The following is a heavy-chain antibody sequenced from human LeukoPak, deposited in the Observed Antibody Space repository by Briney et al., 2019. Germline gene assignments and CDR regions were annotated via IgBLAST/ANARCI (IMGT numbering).Heavy chain of an antibody. CDR1: GGSFSGYY. V-gene: IGHV4-34*01. Sequence: PSETLSLTCAVYGGSFSGYYWSWIRQPPGKGLEWIGEINHSGSTNNNPSLKSRVTISVDTSKNQFSLKLSSVTAADTAVYYCARHILTGYPDYWGQGTLVTVSS. CDR3: ARHILTGYPDY. D-gene: IGHD3-9*01. J-gene: IGHJ4*02. CDR2: INHSGST.